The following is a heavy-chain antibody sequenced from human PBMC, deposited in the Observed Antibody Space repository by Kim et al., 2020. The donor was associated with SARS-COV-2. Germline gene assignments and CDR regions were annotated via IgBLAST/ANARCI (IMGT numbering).Heavy chain of an antibody. D-gene: IGHD4-17*01. Sequence: SETLSLTCTVSGGSISSYYWSWIRQPPGKGLEWIGYIYYSGSTNYNPSLKSRVTISVDTSKNQFSLKLSSVTAADTAVYYCARDFRLRWINWFDPWGQGTLVTVSS. J-gene: IGHJ5*02. V-gene: IGHV4-59*13. CDR2: IYYSGST. CDR1: GGSISSYY. CDR3: ARDFRLRWINWFDP.